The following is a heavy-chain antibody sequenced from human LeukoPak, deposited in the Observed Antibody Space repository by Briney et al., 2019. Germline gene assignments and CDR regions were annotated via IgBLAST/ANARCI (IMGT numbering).Heavy chain of an antibody. D-gene: IGHD3-22*01. CDR3: ARGSYYYDSRGNRDAFDI. CDR1: GDSISIYY. V-gene: IGHV4-4*07. Sequence: SETLSLTCTVAGDSISIYYWSWIRQPAGKGLEWIGSIYTSGSTNYNPSLKTRVSMSVDTSKNQFSLKLNSVTAADTAVYYCARGSYYYDSRGNRDAFDIWGQGTMVTVSS. CDR2: IYTSGST. J-gene: IGHJ3*02.